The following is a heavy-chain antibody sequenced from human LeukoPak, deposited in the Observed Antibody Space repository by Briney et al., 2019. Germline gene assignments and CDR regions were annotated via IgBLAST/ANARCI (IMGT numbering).Heavy chain of an antibody. CDR2: ISTSSNRI. CDR3: ARVSAPGTSGWYFGY. D-gene: IGHD6-19*01. CDR1: GFTFSSYG. J-gene: IGHJ4*02. Sequence: GGSLRLSCVASGFTFSSYGMNWVRQAPGKGLEWVSYISTSSNRIDYADSVKGRFTMSRDNAKNLLYLQMNSLRDEDTAMYYCARVSAPGTSGWYFGYWGQGTLVTVSS. V-gene: IGHV3-48*02.